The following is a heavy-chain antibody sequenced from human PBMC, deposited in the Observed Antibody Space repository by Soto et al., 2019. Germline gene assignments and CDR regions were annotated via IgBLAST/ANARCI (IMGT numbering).Heavy chain of an antibody. CDR1: GGSISSSSYY. Sequence: SETLSLTCTVSGGSISSSSYYWGWIRQPPGKGLEWIGSIYYSGSTYYNPSLKSRVTISVDTSKNQFSLKLSSVTAADTAVYYCARPGDDSSGYFAFDIWAQGTMVTVSS. J-gene: IGHJ3*02. CDR3: ARPGDDSSGYFAFDI. D-gene: IGHD3-22*01. CDR2: IYYSGST. V-gene: IGHV4-39*01.